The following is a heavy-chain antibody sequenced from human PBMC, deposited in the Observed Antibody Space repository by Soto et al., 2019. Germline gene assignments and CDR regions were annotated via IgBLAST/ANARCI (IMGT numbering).Heavy chain of an antibody. D-gene: IGHD6-13*01. J-gene: IGHJ4*02. CDR3: ARGTYSSKTNFDY. CDR1: GFSFSDYY. CDR2: ISSSSGTI. V-gene: IGHV3-11*01. Sequence: GGSLRLSCAASGFSFSDYYMTWIRQAPGSGLEWVSYISSSSGTISYANSVKGRFTISRDNAQKSLYLQMSSLRAEDTAVYYCARGTYSSKTNFDYWGQGTLVTVSS.